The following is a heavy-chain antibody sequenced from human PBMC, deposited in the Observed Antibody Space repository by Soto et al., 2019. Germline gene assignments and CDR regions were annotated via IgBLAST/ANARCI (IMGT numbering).Heavy chain of an antibody. J-gene: IGHJ6*02. D-gene: IGHD2-15*01. CDR2: MSYDGSNK. V-gene: IGHV3-30-3*01. Sequence: QVHLVESGGGVVQPGRSLRLSCTASGFTFSNYSIHWVRQAPGKGLEWVAVMSYDGSNKYYADSVTGRFTISRDNSKNALYVEMNSLRAEETALYYCARDKKGGHCRVGSGHFWYGMDVWCQGPTVTVS. CDR3: ARDKKGGHCRVGSGHFWYGMDV. CDR1: GFTFSNYS.